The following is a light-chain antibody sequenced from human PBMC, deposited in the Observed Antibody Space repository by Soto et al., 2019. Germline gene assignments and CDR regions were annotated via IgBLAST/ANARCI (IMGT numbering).Light chain of an antibody. Sequence: DSVLTQSPGPLSMSPGERATLSCMAIQSVTTSYSACYQQKPGQPHRLLIYVASSRATGIRDRFSGSVSGTDFTLTISRLEPNDFAVYDCQQYYSSPFTFGPGTKVDIK. CDR2: VAS. CDR1: QSVTTSY. CDR3: QQYYSSPFT. J-gene: IGKJ3*01. V-gene: IGKV3-20*01.